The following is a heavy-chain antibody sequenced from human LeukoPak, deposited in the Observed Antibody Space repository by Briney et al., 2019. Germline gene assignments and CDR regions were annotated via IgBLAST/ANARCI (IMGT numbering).Heavy chain of an antibody. Sequence: GESLKISCKGSGYSFTNYWIGWVRQMPGKGREWMGIIYPGDSDTRYSPSFQGQVTISADKSISTAYLQWSSLKASDTAMYYCARPHCSSTRCPHEPVFDYWGQGTLVTVSS. J-gene: IGHJ4*02. V-gene: IGHV5-51*01. CDR2: IYPGDSDT. CDR3: ARPHCSSTRCPHEPVFDY. D-gene: IGHD2-2*01. CDR1: GYSFTNYW.